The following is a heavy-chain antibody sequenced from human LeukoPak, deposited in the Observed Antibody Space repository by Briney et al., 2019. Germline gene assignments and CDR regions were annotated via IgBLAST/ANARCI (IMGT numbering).Heavy chain of an antibody. V-gene: IGHV3-9*01. Sequence: GGSLRLSCAASGFTLENYAMHWVRQAPGKGLEWVSGISWNSGNIGYADSVKGRFTISRDNAKNSLYLQTNSLRAEDTALYYCAKDTGYSGYDSVMDYWGQGTLVTVSS. J-gene: IGHJ4*02. D-gene: IGHD5-12*01. CDR3: AKDTGYSGYDSVMDY. CDR1: GFTLENYA. CDR2: ISWNSGNI.